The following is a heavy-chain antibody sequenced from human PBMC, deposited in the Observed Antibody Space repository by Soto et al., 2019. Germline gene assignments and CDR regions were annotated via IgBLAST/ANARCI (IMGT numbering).Heavy chain of an antibody. V-gene: IGHV3-53*05. J-gene: IGHJ6*02. CDR1: GFSVRSCQ. D-gene: IGHD2-8*02. CDR2: IFIDGTT. CDR3: AKSVGGTGNGLDV. Sequence: GGSLRLSCAAFGFSVRSCQMSWVRQAPGKGLEWVSVIFIDGTTHYGVSVKGRFTISRDNAKNSLYLQMDSLRAEDTAFYYCAKSVGGTGNGLDVWGQGTTVTVSS.